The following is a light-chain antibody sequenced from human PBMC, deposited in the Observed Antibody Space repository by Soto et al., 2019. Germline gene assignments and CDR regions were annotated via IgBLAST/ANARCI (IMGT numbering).Light chain of an antibody. CDR1: SGHSNYA. CDR3: QTWGSGIVV. J-gene: IGLJ2*01. CDR2: LNSDGSH. V-gene: IGLV4-69*01. Sequence: QPVLTQSPSASASLGASVKLTCTLSSGHSNYAIAWHQQQSEKGPRYLMKLNSDGSHSKGDGIPDRFSGSSSGAERYLANSSLQSEDEADYYCQTWGSGIVVFGGGTTLTVL.